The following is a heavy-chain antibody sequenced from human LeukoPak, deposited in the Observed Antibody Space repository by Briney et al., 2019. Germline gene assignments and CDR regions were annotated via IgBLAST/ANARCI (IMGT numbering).Heavy chain of an antibody. D-gene: IGHD3-22*01. CDR1: GFTFSSYE. Sequence: NPGGSLRLSCAASGFTFSSYEMNWVRQAPGKGLEWVSYISSSSSYANYADSVKGRFTISRDNAKNSLYLQMNSLRTEDTAVYYCARDRSPLGYYDSSGRLLNAFDIWGQGTMVTVSS. CDR3: ARDRSPLGYYDSSGRLLNAFDI. V-gene: IGHV3-21*05. CDR2: ISSSSSYA. J-gene: IGHJ3*02.